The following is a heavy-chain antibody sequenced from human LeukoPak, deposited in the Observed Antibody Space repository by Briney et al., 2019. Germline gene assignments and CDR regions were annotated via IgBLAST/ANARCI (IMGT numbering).Heavy chain of an antibody. CDR1: GFTFSSYG. V-gene: IGHV3-21*01. CDR3: ASVMTTVTYDY. J-gene: IGHJ4*02. Sequence: SGGSLRLSCAASGFTFSSYGMNWVRQAPGKGLEWVSSISSSSYIYYADSVKGRFTISRDNAKNSLYLQMNSLRAEDTAVYYCASVMTTVTYDYWGQGTLVTVSS. D-gene: IGHD4-17*01. CDR2: ISSSSYI.